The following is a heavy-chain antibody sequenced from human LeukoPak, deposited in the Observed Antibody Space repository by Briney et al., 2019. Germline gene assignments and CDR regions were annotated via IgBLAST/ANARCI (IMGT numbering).Heavy chain of an antibody. CDR3: ATDWLDVVPNYYGLDV. CDR1: GFTFSDYY. CDR2: ISSSGSTI. D-gene: IGHD3-10*01. J-gene: IGHJ6*02. Sequence: GGSLSLSCAASGFTFSDYYRSWIRQAPGKGLEWVSYISSSGSTIYYAASAKGRFTTYRDDAKNSLYLQMNRLRADDTAVYYCATDWLDVVPNYYGLDVWGQGTTVTVSS. V-gene: IGHV3-11*01.